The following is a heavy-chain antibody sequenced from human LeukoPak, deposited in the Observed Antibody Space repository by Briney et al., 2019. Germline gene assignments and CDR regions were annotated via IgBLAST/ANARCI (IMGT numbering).Heavy chain of an antibody. CDR3: ARESDYDYVWGSYREDY. V-gene: IGHV4-39*02. J-gene: IGHJ4*02. D-gene: IGHD3-16*02. Sequence: PSETLSLTCTVSGGSISSSSYYWGWIRQPPGKGLEWIGSIYYSGSTYYNPSLKSRVTISVDTSKNQFSLKLSSVAAADTAVYYCARESDYDYVWGSYREDYWGQGTLVTVSS. CDR2: IYYSGST. CDR1: GGSISSSSYY.